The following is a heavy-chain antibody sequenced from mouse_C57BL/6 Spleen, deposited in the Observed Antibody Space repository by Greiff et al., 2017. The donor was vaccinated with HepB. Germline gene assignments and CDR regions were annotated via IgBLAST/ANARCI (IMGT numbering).Heavy chain of an antibody. D-gene: IGHD2-5*01. CDR1: GYTFTEYT. Sequence: QVQLKQSGAELVKPGASVKLSCKASGYTFTEYTIHWVKQRPGQGLEWIGWFYPGSGSIKYNEKFKDKATLTADKSSSTVYIELSRLTSEDSAVYFCARHEGAYYSKGYYAMDYWGQGTSVTVSS. J-gene: IGHJ4*01. V-gene: IGHV1-62-2*01. CDR3: ARHEGAYYSKGYYAMDY. CDR2: FYPGSGSI.